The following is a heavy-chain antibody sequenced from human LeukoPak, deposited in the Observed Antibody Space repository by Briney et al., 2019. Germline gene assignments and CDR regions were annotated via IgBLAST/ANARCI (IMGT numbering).Heavy chain of an antibody. J-gene: IGHJ4*02. D-gene: IGHD2-15*01. CDR3: ARHGSVVVVAANFDY. CDR2: ISSSSSYI. CDR1: GFTFSSYS. V-gene: IGHV3-21*01. Sequence: GGSLRLSCAASGFTFSSYSMNWVRQAPGKGLEWVSSISSSSSYIYYADSVKGRFTISRDNAKNSLYLQMNSLRAEDTAVYYCARHGSVVVVAANFDYWGQGTLVTVSS.